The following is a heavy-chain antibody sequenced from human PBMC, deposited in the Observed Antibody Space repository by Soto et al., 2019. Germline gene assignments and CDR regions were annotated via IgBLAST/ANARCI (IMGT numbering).Heavy chain of an antibody. CDR3: ARGLRFNYGDYESIY. D-gene: IGHD4-17*01. J-gene: IGHJ4*02. Sequence: VASVKVSCKASGYTFTGYYMHWVRQAPGQGLEWMGWINPNSGGTNYAQKFQGRVTMTRDTSISTAYMELSRLRSDDTAVYYCARGLRFNYGDYESIYWGQGTLVTVSS. V-gene: IGHV1-2*02. CDR2: INPNSGGT. CDR1: GYTFTGYY.